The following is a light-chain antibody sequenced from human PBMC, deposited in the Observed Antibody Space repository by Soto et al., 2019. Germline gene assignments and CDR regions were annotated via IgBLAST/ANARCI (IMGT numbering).Light chain of an antibody. V-gene: IGKV3-11*01. J-gene: IGKJ4*01. Sequence: EIVLTQSPDTLSLSPGERATLSCRASQIVNNNFLAWYQQKPGQAPRLLIYDASNRATGIPARFSGSGSGTDFTLTISSLEPEDFAVYYCQQRSNWPSFGGGTKVEIK. CDR3: QQRSNWPS. CDR1: QIVNNN. CDR2: DAS.